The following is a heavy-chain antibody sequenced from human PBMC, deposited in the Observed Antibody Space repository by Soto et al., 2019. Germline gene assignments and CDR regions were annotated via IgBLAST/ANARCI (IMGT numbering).Heavy chain of an antibody. CDR2: IFSSGST. CDR1: DGSINTFY. CDR3: AREGSYSAYNFAHGIQLWSFDF. V-gene: IGHV4-4*07. Sequence: SETLSLTCTVSDGSINTFYWSWVRQPAGKGLEWIGRIFSSGSTSFNPSLESRVAMSVDTSKNHFSLNLSSVTAADMAVYYCAREGSYSAYNFAHGIQLWSFDFWGQGALVTVSS. J-gene: IGHJ4*02. D-gene: IGHD5-18*01.